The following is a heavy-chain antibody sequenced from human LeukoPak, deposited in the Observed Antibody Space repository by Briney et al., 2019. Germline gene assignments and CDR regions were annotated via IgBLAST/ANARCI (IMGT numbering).Heavy chain of an antibody. V-gene: IGHV4-39*01. CDR2: IYYSGST. Sequence: KASETLSLTCTVSGGSISSYYWGWIRQPPGKGLEWIGSIYYSGSTYYNPSLKSRVTISVDTSKNQFSLKLSSVTAADTAVYYCARSKDLFYYDSSGVIGDLFDYWGQGTLVTVSS. CDR1: GGSISSYY. J-gene: IGHJ4*02. D-gene: IGHD3-22*01. CDR3: ARSKDLFYYDSSGVIGDLFDY.